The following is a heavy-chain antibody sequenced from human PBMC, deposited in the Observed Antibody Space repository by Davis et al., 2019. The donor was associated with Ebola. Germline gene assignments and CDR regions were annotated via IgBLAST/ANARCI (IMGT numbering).Heavy chain of an antibody. CDR3: VRVVSRHPLGTPTRQDFYYYGMDV. CDR2: ISGSGANT. V-gene: IGHV3-23*01. J-gene: IGHJ6*04. D-gene: IGHD1-1*01. CDR1: GFNFRAHA. Sequence: GESLKISCAASGFNFRAHAMHWVRQAPGKGLECVSGISGSGANTYYADSVKGRFTISRDNSKNTLYLQMNSLRFEDTAVYSCVRVVSRHPLGTPTRQDFYYYGMDVWGTGTTVTVSS.